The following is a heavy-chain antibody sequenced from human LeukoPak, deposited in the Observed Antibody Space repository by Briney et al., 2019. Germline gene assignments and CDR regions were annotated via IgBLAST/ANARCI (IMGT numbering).Heavy chain of an antibody. CDR1: GFTFSTYS. CDR3: ARSKAGGY. D-gene: IGHD3-10*01. J-gene: IGHJ4*02. CDR2: IGTSGRYI. V-gene: IGHV3-21*01. Sequence: GGSLRLSCAASGFTFSTYSMNWVRQAPGKGLEWVSSIGTSGRYIYYADSVKGRFTISRDNAKNSLYLHMNSLRAEDTAVYYCARSKAGGYWGQGTLVIVST.